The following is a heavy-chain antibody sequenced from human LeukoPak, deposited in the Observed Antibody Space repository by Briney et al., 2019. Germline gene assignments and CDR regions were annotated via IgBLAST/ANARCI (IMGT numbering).Heavy chain of an antibody. CDR3: ARALPYYYYMDV. CDR2: IYYSGST. J-gene: IGHJ6*03. CDR1: GGPISSSSYY. Sequence: TSETLSLTCAVSGGPISSSSYYWGWIRQPPGKGLEWIGSIYYSGSTYYNPSLKSRVTISVDTSKNQFSLKLSSVTAADTAVYYCARALPYYYYMDVWGKGTTVTVSS. V-gene: IGHV4-39*07.